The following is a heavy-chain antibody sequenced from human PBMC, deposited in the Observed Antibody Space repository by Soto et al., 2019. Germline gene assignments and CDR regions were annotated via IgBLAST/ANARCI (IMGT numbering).Heavy chain of an antibody. V-gene: IGHV4-34*01. CDR3: ARVRGRYGVVTNLDY. J-gene: IGHJ4*02. CDR1: GGSFSGYY. CDR2: INHSGST. Sequence: PSETLSLTCTFYGGSFSGYYWSWIRQPPGKRLEWIGEINHSGSTNYNPSLKSRVAISVDTSKNHFSLKLSSVTAADTAVYYCARVRGRYGVVTNLDYWGQGTLVTVSS. D-gene: IGHD3-3*01.